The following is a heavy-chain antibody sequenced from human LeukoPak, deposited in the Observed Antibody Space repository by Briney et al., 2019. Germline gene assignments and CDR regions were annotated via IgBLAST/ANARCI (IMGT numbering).Heavy chain of an antibody. Sequence: GGSLRLSCAASGFTSSSYEMNWVRQAPGKGLEWVSYISSSGSTIYYADSVKGRFTISRDNARNSLYLQMNSLRAEDTAVYYCARVPIYWNGRGDYWGQGTLVTVS. CDR3: ARVPIYWNGRGDY. J-gene: IGHJ4*02. D-gene: IGHD1-1*01. CDR1: GFTSSSYE. V-gene: IGHV3-48*03. CDR2: ISSSGSTI.